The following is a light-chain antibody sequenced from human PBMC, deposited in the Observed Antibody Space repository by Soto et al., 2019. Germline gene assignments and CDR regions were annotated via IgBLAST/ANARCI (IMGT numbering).Light chain of an antibody. V-gene: IGKV1-17*03. CDR1: QGISNY. CDR2: AAS. J-gene: IGKJ1*01. CDR3: LQHNSYPLT. Sequence: DIQMTQSPSAMSASVGDRVTITCRASQGISNYLAWFQQKPGKAPKRLIYAASSFQSGVPSRFSGRGSGTEVTHTSSSLQPEDFATYSFLQHNSYPLTFGQGTKVHIK.